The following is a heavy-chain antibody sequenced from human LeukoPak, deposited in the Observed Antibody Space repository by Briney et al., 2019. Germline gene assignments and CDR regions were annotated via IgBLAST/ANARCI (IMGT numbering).Heavy chain of an antibody. Sequence: GGSLRLSCAASGYTVNSNYWSWVRQAPGKGLEWVSVIYSGGTTYYADSVKGRFTFSRDNSKNMLHLQMNSLRAEDTAVYYCARRGDGYGGMTARYFQHWGQGTLVTVSS. CDR2: IYSGGTT. J-gene: IGHJ1*01. V-gene: IGHV3-53*01. CDR3: ARRGDGYGGMTARYFQH. D-gene: IGHD4-23*01. CDR1: GYTVNSNY.